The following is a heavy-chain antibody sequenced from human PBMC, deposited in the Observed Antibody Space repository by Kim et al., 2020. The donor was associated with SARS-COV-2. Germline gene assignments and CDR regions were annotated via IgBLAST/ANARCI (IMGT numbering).Heavy chain of an antibody. Sequence: SETLSLTCAVYGGSFSGYYWSWIRQPPGKGLEWIGEINHSGSTNYNPSLKSRVTISVDTSKNQFSLKLSSVTAADTAVYYCARKGPRYCSGGSCYSGDYWGQGTLVTVSS. D-gene: IGHD2-15*01. CDR2: INHSGST. CDR3: ARKGPRYCSGGSCYSGDY. J-gene: IGHJ4*02. V-gene: IGHV4-34*01. CDR1: GGSFSGYY.